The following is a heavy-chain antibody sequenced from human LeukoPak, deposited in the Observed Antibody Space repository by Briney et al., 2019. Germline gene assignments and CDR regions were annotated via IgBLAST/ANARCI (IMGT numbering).Heavy chain of an antibody. D-gene: IGHD1-26*01. J-gene: IGHJ4*02. CDR3: ARVRTTYRNFDY. V-gene: IGHV4-59*08. CDR1: GGSISSYY. CDR2: LYYSGST. Sequence: SETLSLTCTVSGGSISSYYWSWMREPPGKGLEWFGHLYYSGSTNYNPSLKSRVTISVDTSKNQFSLKLSSVTAADTAVYYCARVRTTYRNFDYWGQGTLVTVSS.